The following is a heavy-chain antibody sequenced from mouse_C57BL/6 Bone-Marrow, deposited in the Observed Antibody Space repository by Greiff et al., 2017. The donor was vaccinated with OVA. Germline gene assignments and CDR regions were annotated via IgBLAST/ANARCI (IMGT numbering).Heavy chain of an antibody. V-gene: IGHV14-4*01. Sequence: VQLQQPGAELVMPGASVKLSCKASGYTFTSYWMHWVKQRPEQGLEWIGWIDPENGDTEYASKFQGKATITADTSSNTAYLQLSSLTSEDTAVYYCTTGITTVVEDYYAMDYWGQGTSVTVSS. CDR3: TTGITTVVEDYYAMDY. D-gene: IGHD1-1*01. CDR2: IDPENGDT. CDR1: GYTFTSYW. J-gene: IGHJ4*01.